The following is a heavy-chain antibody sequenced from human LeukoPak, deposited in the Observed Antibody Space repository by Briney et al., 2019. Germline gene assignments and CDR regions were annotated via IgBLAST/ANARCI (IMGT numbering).Heavy chain of an antibody. CDR1: GGSFSGYY. J-gene: IGHJ6*04. CDR2: INHSGST. Sequence: PSETLSLTCAVYGGSFSGYYWSWIRQPPGKGLEWIGEINHSGSTNYNPSLKSRVTISVDTSKNQFSLKLSSVTAADTAVYYCARRYFDWLRSLDVWGKGTTVTISS. CDR3: ARRYFDWLRSLDV. D-gene: IGHD3-9*01. V-gene: IGHV4-34*01.